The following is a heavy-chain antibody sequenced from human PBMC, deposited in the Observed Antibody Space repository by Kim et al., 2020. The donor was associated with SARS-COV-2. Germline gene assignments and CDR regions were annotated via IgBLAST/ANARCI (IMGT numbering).Heavy chain of an antibody. Sequence: GGSLRLSCAASGFPFSSYGMHRVRQPPGKGLEWVAVISDDGSNKYYADSVKGRFTITRDNSKNTLYLQMNSLRPEDTAMYYCAKGGEKHYYGSGSHWGQGSLVTVSS. D-gene: IGHD3-10*01. J-gene: IGHJ4*02. CDR2: ISDDGSNK. V-gene: IGHV3-30*18. CDR3: AKGGEKHYYGSGSH. CDR1: GFPFSSYG.